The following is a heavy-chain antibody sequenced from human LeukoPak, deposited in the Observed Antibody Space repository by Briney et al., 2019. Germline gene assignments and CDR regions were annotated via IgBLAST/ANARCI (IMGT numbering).Heavy chain of an antibody. V-gene: IGHV3-74*01. Sequence: GGSLRLSCAASGFTFSSFWMHWVRQAPGKGLEWVSRINSDGSSTSYADSVKGRFTISRDNAKNTLYLQMNSLRADDTAVYYCARHMTWGARGPFDYWGQGTLVTASS. CDR1: GFTFSSFW. J-gene: IGHJ4*02. D-gene: IGHD3-10*01. CDR2: INSDGSST. CDR3: ARHMTWGARGPFDY.